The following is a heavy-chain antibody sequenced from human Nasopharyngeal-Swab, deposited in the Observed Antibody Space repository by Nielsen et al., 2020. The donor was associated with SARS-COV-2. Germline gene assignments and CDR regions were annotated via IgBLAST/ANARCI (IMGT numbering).Heavy chain of an antibody. CDR3: TFYGSEGSSFDI. Sequence: GEDLKISCAASGFTFSSYAMSWVRQAPGKGLEWVSANTGSGGSTYYADSVRGRFTFTRDNSKSPLYLQMKSLRAEDTAVYYCTFYGSEGSSFDIWGQGTMVTVS. CDR1: GFTFSSYA. J-gene: IGHJ3*02. V-gene: IGHV3-23*01. CDR2: NTGSGGST. D-gene: IGHD3-10*01.